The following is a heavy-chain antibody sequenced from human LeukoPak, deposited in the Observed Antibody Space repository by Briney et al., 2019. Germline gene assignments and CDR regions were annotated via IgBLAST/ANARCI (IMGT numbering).Heavy chain of an antibody. Sequence: GASVKVSCKASGYTFTSYGISWVRQAPGQGLEWRGWISAYNGNTNYAQKLQGRVTMTTDTSTSTAYMELRSLRSDDTAVYYCARDLQAEDIVVVPAAPGYWGQGTLVTVSS. D-gene: IGHD2-2*01. V-gene: IGHV1-18*01. CDR3: ARDLQAEDIVVVPAAPGY. CDR2: ISAYNGNT. CDR1: GYTFTSYG. J-gene: IGHJ4*02.